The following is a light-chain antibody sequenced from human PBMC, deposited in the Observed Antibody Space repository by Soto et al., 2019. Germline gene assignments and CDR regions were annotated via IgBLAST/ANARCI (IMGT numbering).Light chain of an antibody. CDR3: QSYDSSLSAVV. CDR1: SSNIGAGFE. CDR2: GNT. J-gene: IGLJ3*02. Sequence: QPVLTQPPSVSGAPGQGVTISCTGSSSNIGAGFEVNWYQQLPGTAPKLLIYGNTNRPSGVPDRFSGSKSGTSASLAITGLQAEDEADYYCQSYDSSLSAVVFGGGTKLTVL. V-gene: IGLV1-40*01.